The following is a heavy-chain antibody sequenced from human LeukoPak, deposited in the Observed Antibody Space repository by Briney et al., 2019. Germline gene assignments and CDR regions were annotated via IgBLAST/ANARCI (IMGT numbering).Heavy chain of an antibody. J-gene: IGHJ4*02. CDR1: GGSFSGYY. Sequence: SETLSLTCAVYGGSFSGYYWSWIRQPPGKGLEWIGEINHSGSTNYNPSLKSRVTISVDTSKNQFSLKLSSVTAADTAVYYCAGGGWGFVDYGGQGTLVTVSS. V-gene: IGHV4-34*01. D-gene: IGHD3-16*01. CDR3: AGGGWGFVDY. CDR2: INHSGST.